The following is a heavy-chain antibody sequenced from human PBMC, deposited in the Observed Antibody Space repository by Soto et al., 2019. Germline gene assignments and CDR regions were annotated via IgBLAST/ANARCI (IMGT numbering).Heavy chain of an antibody. CDR2: INAYNGNT. D-gene: IGHD5-18*01. V-gene: IGHV1-18*01. CDR3: ARDVGYGLIDY. Sequence: QVQLVQSGAEVKKPGASVKVSCKASGYTFTSYGISWVRQAPGQGLEWMGWINAYNGNTNYAQKLQGRVTMTTDTTTSKAYMELRSLRSDYTAEYYCARDVGYGLIDYWGQGTLVTVSS. J-gene: IGHJ4*02. CDR1: GYTFTSYG.